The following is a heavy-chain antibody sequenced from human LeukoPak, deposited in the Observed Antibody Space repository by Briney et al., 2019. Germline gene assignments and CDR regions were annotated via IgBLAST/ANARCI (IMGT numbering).Heavy chain of an antibody. CDR1: GFTFSSYA. CDR2: ISYDGSNK. CDR3: AKAASKRTDYGDYAFYYYMDV. J-gene: IGHJ6*03. D-gene: IGHD4-17*01. V-gene: IGHV3-30*04. Sequence: GRSLRLSCAASGFTFSSYAMHWVRQAPGKGLEWVALISYDGSNKYYADSVKGRFTISRDDSKNTLYLQMNSLRAEDTAVYYCAKAASKRTDYGDYAFYYYMDVWGKGTTVTISS.